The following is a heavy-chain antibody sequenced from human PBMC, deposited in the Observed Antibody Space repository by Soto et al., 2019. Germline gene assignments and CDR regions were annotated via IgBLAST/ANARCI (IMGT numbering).Heavy chain of an antibody. J-gene: IGHJ6*02. CDR1: GFTFSSYA. Sequence: EVQLLESGGGWVQPGGSLRLSCAASGFTFSSYAMSWVRQAPGKGLEWVSAISGSGGSTYYADSVKGRFTISRDNSKNTLYLQMNSLRAEDTAVYYCAKKARGEQLRLFRMDVWGQGTTVTVSS. D-gene: IGHD6-13*01. CDR2: ISGSGGST. V-gene: IGHV3-23*01. CDR3: AKKARGEQLRLFRMDV.